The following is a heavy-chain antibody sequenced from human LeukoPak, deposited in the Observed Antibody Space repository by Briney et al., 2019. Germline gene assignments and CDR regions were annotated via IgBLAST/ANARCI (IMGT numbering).Heavy chain of an antibody. D-gene: IGHD6-13*01. CDR1: GYTFTGHY. CDR3: ARWRGYSSGWSGPFDD. Sequence: EASVKVSCKASGYTFTGHYMHWVRQAPGQGLEWMGWIDAKSGGTKYAQRFQGRVTMTRDTSINTGYMELSSLTSDDTAAYYCARWRGYSSGWSGPFDDWGQGTLVTVSS. V-gene: IGHV1-2*02. CDR2: IDAKSGGT. J-gene: IGHJ4*02.